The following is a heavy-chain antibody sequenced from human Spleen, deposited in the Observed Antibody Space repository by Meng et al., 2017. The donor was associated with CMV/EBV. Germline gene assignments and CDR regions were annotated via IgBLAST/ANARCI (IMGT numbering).Heavy chain of an antibody. CDR3: AKAPLGYGSGSYEAPPDY. J-gene: IGHJ4*02. CDR1: GLNFKIYG. Sequence: GESLKISCATSGLNFKIYGMHWVRQLPGKGLEWVSLISWDGGSTYYADSVKGRFTISRDNSKNSLYPQMNSLRTEDTALYYCAKAPLGYGSGSYEAPPDYWGQGTLVTVSS. CDR2: ISWDGGST. D-gene: IGHD3-10*01. V-gene: IGHV3-43*02.